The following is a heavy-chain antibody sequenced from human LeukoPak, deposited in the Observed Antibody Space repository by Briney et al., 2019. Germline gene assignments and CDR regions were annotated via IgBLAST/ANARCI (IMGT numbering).Heavy chain of an antibody. CDR1: GYRFTSYA. V-gene: IGHV1-18*01. J-gene: IGHJ6*02. Sequence: ASVKVSCKASGYRFTSYAINWVRQAPGQGLEWMGWISAYNGNTDYAQKFQGRVTMTTDTSPSTAYMELRSLTSDDTAVYYCARDPLRSTWSTYYNALDVWGQGTTVTVSS. D-gene: IGHD6-13*01. CDR3: ARDPLRSTWSTYYNALDV. CDR2: ISAYNGNT.